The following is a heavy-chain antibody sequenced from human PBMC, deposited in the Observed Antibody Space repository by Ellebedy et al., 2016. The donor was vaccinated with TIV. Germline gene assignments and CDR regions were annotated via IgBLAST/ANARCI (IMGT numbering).Heavy chain of an antibody. Sequence: SQTLSLTCAISGDSVSSGGPTWNWIRQSPSRGLEWLGRTYYRSTWFNEYAVSVRSRITISPDTSKNQFSLQLKSVTAEDTAVYYCARYNSGLKTFDYWGQGALVTVSS. CDR1: GDSVSSGGPT. J-gene: IGHJ4*02. D-gene: IGHD6-19*01. CDR3: ARYNSGLKTFDY. V-gene: IGHV6-1*01. CDR2: TYYRSTWFN.